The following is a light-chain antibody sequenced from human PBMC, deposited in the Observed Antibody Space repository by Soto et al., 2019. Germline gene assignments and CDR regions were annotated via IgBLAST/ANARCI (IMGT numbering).Light chain of an antibody. Sequence: QSSLTQPSSVSGSPGQSITISCPGTSSDVGGYNYVSWYQHHPGKAPKLIIYDVTSRPSGVSNPFSGSKSGNTASLTISGLQPEDEADYYCSSYTTSNTRQIVFGTGTKVTVL. J-gene: IGLJ1*01. V-gene: IGLV2-14*03. CDR3: SSYTTSNTRQIV. CDR1: SSDVGGYNY. CDR2: DVT.